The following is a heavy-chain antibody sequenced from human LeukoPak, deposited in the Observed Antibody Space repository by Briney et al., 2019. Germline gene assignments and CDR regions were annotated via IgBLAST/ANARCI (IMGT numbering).Heavy chain of an antibody. CDR1: GFAFSSYG. D-gene: IGHD6-19*01. J-gene: IGHJ4*02. CDR3: ARDSIAVAGVDY. V-gene: IGHV3-21*01. Sequence: GGSLRLSCAASGFAFSSYGMHWVRQAPGKGLEWVSSISSSSSYIYYADSVKGRFTISRDNAKNSLYLQMNSLRAEDTAVYYCARDSIAVAGVDYWGQGTLVTVSS. CDR2: ISSSSSYI.